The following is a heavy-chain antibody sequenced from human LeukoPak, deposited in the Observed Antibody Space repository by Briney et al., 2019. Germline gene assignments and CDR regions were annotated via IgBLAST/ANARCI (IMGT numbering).Heavy chain of an antibody. CDR3: ARFWSGYSST. J-gene: IGHJ5*02. D-gene: IGHD3-3*01. CDR1: GGSISSGGYY. Sequence: SQTLSLTCTVSGGSISSGGYYWSWIRQHPGKGLEWIGYIYYSGSTNYNPSLKSRVTISVDTSKNQFSLKLSSVTAADTAVYYCARFWSGYSSTWGQGTLVTVSS. CDR2: IYYSGST. V-gene: IGHV4-31*03.